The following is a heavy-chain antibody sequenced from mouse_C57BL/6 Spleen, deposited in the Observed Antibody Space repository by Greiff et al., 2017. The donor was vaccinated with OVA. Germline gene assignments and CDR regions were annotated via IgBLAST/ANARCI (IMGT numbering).Heavy chain of an antibody. CDR3: ARSGGEEFAC. CDR1: GYAFTNYL. J-gene: IGHJ3*01. Sequence: VQLQQSGAELVRPGTSVKVSCKASGYAFTNYLIEWVKQRPGQGLEWIGVINPGSGGTNYNEKFKGKATLTADKSSSTAYMQLSSLTSEDSAVYFCARSGGEEFACGSQGTLVTVSA. CDR2: INPGSGGT. V-gene: IGHV1-54*01. D-gene: IGHD3-1*01.